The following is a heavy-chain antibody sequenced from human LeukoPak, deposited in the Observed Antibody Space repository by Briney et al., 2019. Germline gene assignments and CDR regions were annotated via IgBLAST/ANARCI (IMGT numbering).Heavy chain of an antibody. CDR2: IYYSGST. CDR3: ARHHPLTGTTSRYYNWFDP. D-gene: IGHD1-20*01. V-gene: IGHV4-59*04. Sequence: SETLSLTCTVSGGSISSYYWSWIRQPPGKGLEWIGYIYYSGSTYYNPSLKSRVTISVDTSKNQFSLKLSSVTAADTAVYYCARHHPLTGTTSRYYNWFDPWGQGTLVTVSS. CDR1: GGSISSYY. J-gene: IGHJ5*02.